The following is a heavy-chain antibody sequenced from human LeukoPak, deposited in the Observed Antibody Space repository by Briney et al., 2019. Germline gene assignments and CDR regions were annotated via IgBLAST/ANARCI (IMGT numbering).Heavy chain of an antibody. CDR1: GFTFSSYA. CDR2: ISYDGSNK. D-gene: IGHD1-26*01. Sequence: GGSLRLSCAASGFTFSSYAMHWVRQAPGKGLEWVAVISYDGSNKYYADSVKGRFTISRDNSKNTLYLQMNSLRAEDTAVYYCAKGRHSSSGMFGYWGQGTLVTVSS. CDR3: AKGRHSSSGMFGY. J-gene: IGHJ4*02. V-gene: IGHV3-30*01.